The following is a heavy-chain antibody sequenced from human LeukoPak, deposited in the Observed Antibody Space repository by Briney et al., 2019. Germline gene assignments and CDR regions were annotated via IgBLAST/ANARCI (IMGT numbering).Heavy chain of an antibody. J-gene: IGHJ6*03. CDR3: ARVGYCSSTSCYSVYYYYYMDV. D-gene: IGHD2-2*01. V-gene: IGHV3-13*01. CDR1: GFTFSSYD. Sequence: GGSLRLSCAASGFTFSSYDMHWVRQATGKGLEWVSAIGTAGDTYYPGSVKGRFTISRENAKNSLYLQMNSLRAGDTAVYYCARVGYCSSTSCYSVYYYYYMDVWGKGTTVTVS. CDR2: IGTAGDT.